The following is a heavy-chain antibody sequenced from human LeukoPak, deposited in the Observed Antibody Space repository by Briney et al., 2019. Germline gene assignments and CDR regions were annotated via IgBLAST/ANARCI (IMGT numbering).Heavy chain of an antibody. J-gene: IGHJ4*02. D-gene: IGHD5-24*01. CDR1: GGTFSSYA. CDR2: IIPIFGTA. CDR3: ARVMAKRWLRFYPFDY. Sequence: SVKVSSKASGGTFSSYAISWVRQAPGQGLEWMGGIIPIFGTANYAQKFQGRVTITADESTSTAYMELSSLRSEDTAVYYCARVMAKRWLRFYPFDYWGQGTLVTVSS. V-gene: IGHV1-69*13.